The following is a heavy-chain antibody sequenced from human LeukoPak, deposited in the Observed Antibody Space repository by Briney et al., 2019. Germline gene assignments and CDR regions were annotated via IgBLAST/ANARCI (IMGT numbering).Heavy chain of an antibody. D-gene: IGHD1-26*01. CDR3: ARGRVALGRWDYYYYGMDV. Sequence: GGSLRLSCVASGFTFSNYWMSWVRQAPGKGLEGVATLRQDGSQKQYSDSVKGRFTISRDNAKNSLYLQMDSLRAEDTAVYYCARGRVALGRWDYYYYGMDVWGQGTTVTVSS. J-gene: IGHJ6*02. CDR2: LRQDGSQK. CDR1: GFTFSNYW. V-gene: IGHV3-7*01.